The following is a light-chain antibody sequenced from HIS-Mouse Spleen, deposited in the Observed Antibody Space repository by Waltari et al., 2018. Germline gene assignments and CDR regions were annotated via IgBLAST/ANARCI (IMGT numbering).Light chain of an antibody. J-gene: IGLJ1*01. Sequence: SGTPGQRVTISCSGSSSNIGSNYVYWYQQLPGTAPKLLIYRNNQRPSGVPDRFSGSKSGTSASLAISGLRSEDEADYYCAAWDDSLSGYVFGTGTKVTVL. CDR2: RNN. V-gene: IGLV1-47*01. CDR3: AAWDDSLSGYV. CDR1: SSNIGSNY.